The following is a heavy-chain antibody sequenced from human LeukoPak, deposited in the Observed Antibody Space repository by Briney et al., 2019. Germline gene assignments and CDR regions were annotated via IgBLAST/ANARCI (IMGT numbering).Heavy chain of an antibody. V-gene: IGHV4-39*07. CDR2: IYYSGST. CDR3: ARGVVVSNHNWFDP. Sequence: KPSETLSLTCTVSGGSISTNNYYWGWIRQSPGKGLEWIASIYYSGSTNYNPSLKSRVTISVDTSKNQFSLKLSSVTAADTAVYYCARGVVVSNHNWFDPWGQGTLVTVSS. CDR1: GGSISTNNYY. J-gene: IGHJ5*02. D-gene: IGHD2-15*01.